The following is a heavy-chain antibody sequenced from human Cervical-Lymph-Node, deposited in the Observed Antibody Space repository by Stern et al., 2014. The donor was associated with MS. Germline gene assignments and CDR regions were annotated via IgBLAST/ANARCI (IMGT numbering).Heavy chain of an antibody. Sequence: VQLEESGAEVKKPGASVKVSCKASGYTFTSYAMHWVRQAPGQRLEWMGWINAGNGNTKYSQKFQGRVTITRDTSASTAYMELSSLRSEDTAVYYCAREKGGYSYGDGMDVWGQGTTVTVSS. CDR3: AREKGGYSYGDGMDV. CDR2: INAGNGNT. CDR1: GYTFTSYA. J-gene: IGHJ6*02. V-gene: IGHV1-3*01. D-gene: IGHD5-18*01.